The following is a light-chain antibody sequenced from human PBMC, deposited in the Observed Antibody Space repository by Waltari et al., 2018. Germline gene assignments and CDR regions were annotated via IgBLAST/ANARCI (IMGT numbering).Light chain of an antibody. CDR2: EVS. Sequence: QSALTQPPSASGSPGQSVTISCTGTSTDVAVYNYVSWYQQHPGKTPKLMIYEVSKPPSGVPDRVAGYKSGNAAALTVSGLQAEDEADYYCSSYAGSDNLIFGGGTKLTVL. J-gene: IGLJ2*01. V-gene: IGLV2-8*01. CDR3: SSYAGSDNLI. CDR1: STDVAVYNY.